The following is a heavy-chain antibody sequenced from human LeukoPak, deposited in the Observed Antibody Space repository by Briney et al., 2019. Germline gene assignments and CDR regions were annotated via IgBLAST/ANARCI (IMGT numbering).Heavy chain of an antibody. CDR1: GFTFSSYW. CDR2: ISNSGGSII. V-gene: IGHV3-48*03. CDR3: VKGSGDY. Sequence: WGSLRLSCAASGFTFSSYWMSWVRQAPGKGLEWVSHISNSGGSIIYYADSVEGRFTISRDNAKNSLFLQMNSLRVEDTAVYYCVKGSGDYWGQGTLVTVSS. J-gene: IGHJ4*02.